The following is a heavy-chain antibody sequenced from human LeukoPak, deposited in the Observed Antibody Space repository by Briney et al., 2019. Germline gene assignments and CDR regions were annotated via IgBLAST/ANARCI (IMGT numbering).Heavy chain of an antibody. CDR1: GYTFTSYD. V-gene: IGHV1-8*01. CDR3: ARGVVVARVFDP. CDR2: MNPNSGNT. D-gene: IGHD2-15*01. Sequence: GASVKVSCKASGYTFTSYDINWVRQATGQGLEWMGWMNPNSGNTGYAQKFQGRVTMTRDTSISTAYMELSRLRSDDTAVYYCARGVVVARVFDPWGQGTLVTVSS. J-gene: IGHJ5*02.